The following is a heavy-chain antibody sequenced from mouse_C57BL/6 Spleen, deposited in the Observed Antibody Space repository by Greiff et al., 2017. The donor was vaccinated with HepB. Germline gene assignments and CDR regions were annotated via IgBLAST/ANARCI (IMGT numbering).Heavy chain of an antibody. D-gene: IGHD2-2*01. CDR2: ISDGGSYT. J-gene: IGHJ3*01. CDR3: ARDRSTMVTTGFAY. V-gene: IGHV5-4*01. Sequence: EVMLVESGGGLVKPGGSLKLSCAASGFTFSSYAMSWVRQTPEKRLEWVATISDGGSYTYYPDNVKGRFTISRDNAKNNLYLQMSHLKSEDTAMYYCARDRSTMVTTGFAYWGQGTLVTVSA. CDR1: GFTFSSYA.